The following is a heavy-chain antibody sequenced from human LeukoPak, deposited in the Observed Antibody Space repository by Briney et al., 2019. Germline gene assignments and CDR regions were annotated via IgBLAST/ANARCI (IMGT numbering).Heavy chain of an antibody. CDR3: ARGPFNAFDI. CDR2: ISSSSTYI. CDR1: GFTFSTYS. V-gene: IGHV3-21*01. J-gene: IGHJ3*02. Sequence: GGSLRLSCAAAGFTFSTYSMNWVRQSPGKGLEWVSSISSSSTYIYYADSVKGRFTISRDNAKNSLYLQMNSLRAEDTAVYYCARGPFNAFDIWGQGTMVTVSS.